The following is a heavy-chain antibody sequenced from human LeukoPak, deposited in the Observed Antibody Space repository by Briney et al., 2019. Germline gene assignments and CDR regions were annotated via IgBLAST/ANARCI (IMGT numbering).Heavy chain of an antibody. CDR1: GGSISSNNW. D-gene: IGHD5-18*01. CDR2: IYHSGSA. V-gene: IGHV4-4*02. CDR3: ARDVGTALVTGDY. J-gene: IGHJ4*02. Sequence: SDTLSLTCGVSGGSISSNNWWNWVRQPPGQGLGWIGEIYHSGSANYNPSLKSRVTISVDKSKNQLSLKLISVTAADTAVYYCARDVGTALVTGDYWGQGTLVTVSS.